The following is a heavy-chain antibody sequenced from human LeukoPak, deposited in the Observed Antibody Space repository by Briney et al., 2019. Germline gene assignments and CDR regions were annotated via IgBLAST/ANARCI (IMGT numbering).Heavy chain of an antibody. J-gene: IGHJ6*03. CDR2: INPNSGGT. D-gene: IGHD3-3*01. Sequence: ASVKVSCKASGYTFTGYYMHWVRQAPGQGLEWMGWINPNSGGTNYAQKFQGRVTMTRDTSISTAYMELSRLRSDDTAVYYCARGFPPTYYYYMDVRGKGTTVTVSS. V-gene: IGHV1-2*02. CDR3: ARGFPPTYYYYMDV. CDR1: GYTFTGYY.